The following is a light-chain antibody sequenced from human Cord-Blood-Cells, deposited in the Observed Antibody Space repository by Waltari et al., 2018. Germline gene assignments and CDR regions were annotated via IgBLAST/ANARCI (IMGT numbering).Light chain of an antibody. CDR3: SSYTSSSTLV. CDR1: SSDVGGYNY. CDR2: EVS. J-gene: IGLJ1*01. V-gene: IGLV2-14*01. Sequence: QSALTQPASVSGSPGQSITIPCTGTSSDVGGYNYVLWYQQHPGKAPKLMIYEVSNRPSGVSNRFSGSKSGNTASLTISGLQAEDEADYYCSSYTSSSTLVFGTGTKVTVL.